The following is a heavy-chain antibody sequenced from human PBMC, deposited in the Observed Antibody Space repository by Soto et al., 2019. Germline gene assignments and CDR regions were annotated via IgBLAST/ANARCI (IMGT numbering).Heavy chain of an antibody. J-gene: IGHJ6*03. CDR3: ARHPRHTYGAGEEYYYNVDV. Sequence: QLQLQGSGPGLLKPSETLSLTCTVSGVSISSSSYYWGWIRQPPGKGREWIGSFFYSGSTHYNPSLGSRLPISADTSENQFSRTLSSVTAADTAVYYCARHPRHTYGAGEEYYYNVDVWGRGTTVTVSS. CDR1: GVSISSSSYY. D-gene: IGHD3-10*01. CDR2: FFYSGST. V-gene: IGHV4-39*01.